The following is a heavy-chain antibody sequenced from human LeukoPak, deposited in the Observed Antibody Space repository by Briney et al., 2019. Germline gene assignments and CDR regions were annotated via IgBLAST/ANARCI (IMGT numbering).Heavy chain of an antibody. CDR1: GFTFSSYA. CDR2: ISGSGGST. J-gene: IGHJ4*02. CDR3: AKDYSSGWYAYSDY. V-gene: IGHV3-23*01. Sequence: PGGSLRLSCAASGFTFSSYAMSWVRQAPGKGLEWVSAISGSGGSTYYADSVKGRFTISRDNSKNTLYLQMNSLRAEDTAVYYCAKDYSSGWYAYSDYWGQGTLVTVSS. D-gene: IGHD6-19*01.